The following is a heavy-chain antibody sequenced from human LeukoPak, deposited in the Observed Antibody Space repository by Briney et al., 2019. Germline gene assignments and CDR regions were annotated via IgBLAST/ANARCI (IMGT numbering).Heavy chain of an antibody. CDR1: GFTFSSYA. V-gene: IGHV3-7*01. CDR2: IKHDGSEK. J-gene: IGHJ4*02. CDR3: ARDSGHTGYDLLDY. D-gene: IGHD5-12*01. Sequence: GGSLRLSCAASGFTFSSYAMSWVRQTPGKGLEWVANIKHDGSEKYYADSVEGRFTISRDNAKNSLFLQMSSLRAEDTAVYYCARDSGHTGYDLLDYWGQGTLVTVSS.